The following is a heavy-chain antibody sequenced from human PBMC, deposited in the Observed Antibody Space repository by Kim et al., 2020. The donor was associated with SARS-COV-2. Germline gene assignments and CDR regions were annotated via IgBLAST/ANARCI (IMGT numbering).Heavy chain of an antibody. Sequence: AQKFQGRVTMTRDTSISTAYMELSRLRSDDTAVYYCARQSSSEPIGWFDPWGQGTLVTVSS. J-gene: IGHJ5*02. CDR3: ARQSSSEPIGWFDP. D-gene: IGHD6-13*01. V-gene: IGHV1-2*02.